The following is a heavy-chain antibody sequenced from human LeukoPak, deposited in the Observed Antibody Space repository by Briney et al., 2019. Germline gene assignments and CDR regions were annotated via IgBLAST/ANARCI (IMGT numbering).Heavy chain of an antibody. Sequence: GGSLRLSCAAPGFTFSSYWMHWVRQAPGKGLVWVSRINSDGSSTSYADSVKGRFTISRDNAKNTLYLQMNSLRAEDTAVYYCARKRGGHDYGDYGAFDIWGQGTMVTVSS. D-gene: IGHD4-17*01. CDR2: INSDGSST. J-gene: IGHJ3*02. V-gene: IGHV3-74*01. CDR3: ARKRGGHDYGDYGAFDI. CDR1: GFTFSSYW.